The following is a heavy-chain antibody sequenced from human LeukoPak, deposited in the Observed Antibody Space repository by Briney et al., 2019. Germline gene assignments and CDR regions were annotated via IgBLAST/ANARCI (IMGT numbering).Heavy chain of an antibody. Sequence: PSETLSLTCTVSGGSISSSSYYWGWIRQPPGKGLEWIGSIYYSGSTYYNPSLKSRVTISVDTSKNQFSLKLSSVTAADTAVYYCTREGVDVFDIWGQGTMVTVSS. V-gene: IGHV4-39*01. CDR3: TREGVDVFDI. D-gene: IGHD3-10*01. J-gene: IGHJ3*02. CDR1: GGSISSSSYY. CDR2: IYYSGST.